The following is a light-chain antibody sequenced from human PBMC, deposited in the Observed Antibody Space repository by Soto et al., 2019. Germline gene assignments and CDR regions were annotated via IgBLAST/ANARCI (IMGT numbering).Light chain of an antibody. CDR2: EVS. J-gene: IGLJ1*01. CDR1: SSDVGGYNY. CDR3: SSYTSSSTPYYV. Sequence: QSVLTQPASVSGSPGQSITISCTGTSSDVGGYNYVSWYQQHPGKAPKLMIYEVSNRPSGVSNRFSGSKSGNTASLTISGLQADDEADYYCSSYTSSSTPYYVFGTGTKLTVL. V-gene: IGLV2-14*01.